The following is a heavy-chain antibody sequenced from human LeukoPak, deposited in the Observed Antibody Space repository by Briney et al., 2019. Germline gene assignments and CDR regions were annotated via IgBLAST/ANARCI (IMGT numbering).Heavy chain of an antibody. CDR3: AKLVTYYYDSSGSNFDY. J-gene: IGHJ4*02. V-gene: IGHV3-23*01. Sequence: GGSLRLSCAASGFTFSSYAMSWVRQAPGKGLEWVSAISGSGGSTYYADSVKGRFTISRDNSKDTLCLQMNSLRAEDTAVYYCAKLVTYYYDSSGSNFDYWGQGTLVTVSS. CDR1: GFTFSSYA. D-gene: IGHD3-22*01. CDR2: ISGSGGST.